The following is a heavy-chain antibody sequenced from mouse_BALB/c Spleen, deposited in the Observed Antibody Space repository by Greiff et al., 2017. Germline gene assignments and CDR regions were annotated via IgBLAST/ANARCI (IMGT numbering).Heavy chain of an antibody. CDR2: IWSGGST. CDR1: GFSLTSYG. D-gene: IGHD2-2*01. CDR3: ARRGGYGYDVYAMDY. V-gene: IGHV2-2*02. J-gene: IGHJ4*01. Sequence: VKLVESGPGLVQPSQSLSITCTVSGFSLTSYGVHWVRQSPGKGLEWLGVIWSGGSTDYNAAFISRLSISKDNSKSQVFFKMNSLQANDTAIYYCARRGGYGYDVYAMDYWGQGTSVTVSS.